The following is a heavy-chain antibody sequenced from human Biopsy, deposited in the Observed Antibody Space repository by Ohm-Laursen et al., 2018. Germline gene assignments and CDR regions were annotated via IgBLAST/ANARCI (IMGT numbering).Heavy chain of an antibody. J-gene: IGHJ5*02. V-gene: IGHV4-31*01. CDR2: IFNSANT. CDR3: ARGDYFDSNGYFWFDP. CDR1: GGSISSGGSY. Sequence: TLSLTCTVSGGSISSGGSYWSWIRQRLGKGLEWIGYIFNSANTYYNPSLKNLITITGDTSKNQFSLKLNPVTAADTAVYYRARGDYFDSNGYFWFDPWAREPWSPPPQ. D-gene: IGHD3-22*01.